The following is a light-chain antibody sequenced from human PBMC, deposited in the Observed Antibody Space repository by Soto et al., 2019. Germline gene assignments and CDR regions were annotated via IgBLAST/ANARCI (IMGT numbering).Light chain of an antibody. V-gene: IGKV1-6*01. Sequence: AIQMTQSPSSLSASVGDRVTITCRASQGIRNDLGWYQQKPGKAPKLLIYAASSLHSGVPSRFSGSGSGTDFTLTISSLQPEDFATYYCQQYGTSPLTFGGGTKVEIK. CDR2: AAS. CDR3: QQYGTSPLT. J-gene: IGKJ4*01. CDR1: QGIRND.